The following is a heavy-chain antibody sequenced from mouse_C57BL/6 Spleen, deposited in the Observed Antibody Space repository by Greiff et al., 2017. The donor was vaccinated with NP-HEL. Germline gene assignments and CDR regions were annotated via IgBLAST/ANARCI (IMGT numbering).Heavy chain of an antibody. J-gene: IGHJ4*01. CDR1: GYSITSGYY. Sequence: VQLKESGPGLVKPSQSLSLTCSVTGYSITSGYYWNWIRQFPGNKLEWMGYISYDGSNNYNPSLKNRISITRDTSKNQFFLKLNSVTTEDTATYYCARNRARDYAMDYWGQGTSVTVSS. V-gene: IGHV3-6*01. CDR3: ARNRARDYAMDY. D-gene: IGHD3-3*01. CDR2: ISYDGSN.